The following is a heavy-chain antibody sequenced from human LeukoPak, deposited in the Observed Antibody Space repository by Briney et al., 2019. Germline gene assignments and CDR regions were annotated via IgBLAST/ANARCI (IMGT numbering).Heavy chain of an antibody. CDR3: AREGPIGYCSSTSCYGMDV. Sequence: SQTLSLTCTVSGGSISSGGYYWSWIRQHPGKGLEWIGYIYYSGSTYYNPSLKSRVTISVETSKNQFSLKLSSVTAADTAVYYCAREGPIGYCSSTSCYGMDVWGQGTTVTVSS. D-gene: IGHD2-2*01. V-gene: IGHV4-31*03. CDR1: GGSISSGGYY. J-gene: IGHJ6*02. CDR2: IYYSGST.